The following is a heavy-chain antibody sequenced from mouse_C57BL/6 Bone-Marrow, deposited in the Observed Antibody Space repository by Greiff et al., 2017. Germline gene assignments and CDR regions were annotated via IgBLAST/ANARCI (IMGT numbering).Heavy chain of an antibody. V-gene: IGHV1-81*01. Sequence: QVQLKESGAELARPGASVKLSCKASGYTFTSYGISWVKQRTGQGLEWIGEIYPRSGNTYYNEKFKGKATLTADKSSSTAYMELRSLTSEDSAVYFCAREGELLLRLDYWGQGTTLTVSS. CDR1: GYTFTSYG. CDR2: IYPRSGNT. CDR3: AREGELLLRLDY. J-gene: IGHJ2*01. D-gene: IGHD1-1*01.